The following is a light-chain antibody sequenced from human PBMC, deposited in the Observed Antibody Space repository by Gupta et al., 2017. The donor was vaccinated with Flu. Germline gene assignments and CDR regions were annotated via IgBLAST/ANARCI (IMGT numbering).Light chain of an antibody. Sequence: QLVLTQSPSASASLGASVKLTCTLSSGHSNYVIAWHQQQPEKCPRYLMKLIGDGSHNMGDGVPDRFSGSSSGAARYLTIYSLQSEDESDYYCQTWDTGIQVFGGGTKLTVL. J-gene: IGLJ2*01. CDR1: SGHSNYV. V-gene: IGLV4-69*01. CDR3: QTWDTGIQV. CDR2: LIGDGSH.